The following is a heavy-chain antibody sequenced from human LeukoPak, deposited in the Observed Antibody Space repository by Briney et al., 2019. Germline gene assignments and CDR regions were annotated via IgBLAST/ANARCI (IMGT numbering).Heavy chain of an antibody. CDR1: GGSISRGGYY. Sequence: SQTLSLTCTVSGGSISRGGYYWSWIRQHPGKGLEWIGYIYYSGSTYYNPSLKSRVTISVDTSKDQFSLKLSSVTAADTAVYYCARVRNTYYYDSSGYYYLDYWGQGTLVTVSS. D-gene: IGHD3-22*01. CDR3: ARVRNTYYYDSSGYYYLDY. J-gene: IGHJ4*02. CDR2: IYYSGST. V-gene: IGHV4-31*03.